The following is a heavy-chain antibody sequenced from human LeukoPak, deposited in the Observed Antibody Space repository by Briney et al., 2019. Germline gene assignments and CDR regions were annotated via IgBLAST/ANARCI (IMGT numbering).Heavy chain of an antibody. V-gene: IGHV4-34*01. J-gene: IGHJ5*02. Sequence: SETLPLTCAVYGGSFSGYYWSWIRQPPGKGLEWIGEINHSGSTNYNPSLKSRVTISVDTSKNQFSLKLSSVTAADTAVYYCARTSIYYDSSGYRSWGQGTLVTVSS. D-gene: IGHD3-22*01. CDR3: ARTSIYYDSSGYRS. CDR2: INHSGST. CDR1: GGSFSGYY.